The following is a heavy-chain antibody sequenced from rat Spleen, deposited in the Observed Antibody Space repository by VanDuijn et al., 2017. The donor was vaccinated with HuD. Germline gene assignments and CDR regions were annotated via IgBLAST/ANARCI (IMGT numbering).Heavy chain of an antibody. V-gene: IGHV5-25*01. CDR1: GFTFSSFA. CDR3: AKGGYSANYFDY. CDR2: ISYDGGNT. J-gene: IGHJ2*01. D-gene: IGHD1-1*01. Sequence: EVQLVESGGGLVQPGRSMKLSCAASGFTFSSFAMAWVRQAPTKGLEWVTSISYDGGNTYYRDSVKGRFTISRDNAKSSLYLQMDSLRSEDTSTYYCAKGGYSANYFDYWGQGVMVTVSS.